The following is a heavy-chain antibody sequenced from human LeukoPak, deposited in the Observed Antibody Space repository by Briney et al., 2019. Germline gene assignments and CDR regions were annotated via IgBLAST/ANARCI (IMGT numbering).Heavy chain of an antibody. CDR1: GYTLTELS. Sequence: ASVKVSCKVSGYTLTELSMHWVRQAPGKGLEWMGGFDPEDGETIYAQKFQGGVTMTEDTSTDTAYMELSSLRSEDTAVYYRATSANTRWGMDVWGQGTTVTVSS. J-gene: IGHJ6*02. CDR3: ATSANTRWGMDV. V-gene: IGHV1-24*01. D-gene: IGHD4-23*01. CDR2: FDPEDGET.